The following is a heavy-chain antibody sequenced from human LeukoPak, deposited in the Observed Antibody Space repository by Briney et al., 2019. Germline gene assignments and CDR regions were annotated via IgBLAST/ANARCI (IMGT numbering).Heavy chain of an antibody. D-gene: IGHD3-10*01. CDR1: GYTFTAYS. V-gene: IGHV1-69*06. CDR2: IIPIFGTA. CDR3: TRPLHTLVRGVPDV. Sequence: GASVKVSCKASGYTFTAYSMHWVRQAPGQGLEWMGGIIPIFGTANYAQKFQGRVTITADKSTSTAYMELSSLRSEDTAVYYCTRPLHTLVRGVPDVWGKGTTVTVSS. J-gene: IGHJ6*04.